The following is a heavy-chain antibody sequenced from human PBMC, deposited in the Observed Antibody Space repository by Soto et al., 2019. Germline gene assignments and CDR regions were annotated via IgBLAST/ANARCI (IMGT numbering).Heavy chain of an antibody. CDR1: GFTFRSYA. V-gene: IGHV3-23*01. CDR2: ISESGGST. D-gene: IGHD1-1*01. CDR3: AKDKPGTTAFDI. Sequence: GWSLRLSCAGPGFTFRSYAMSWVRQAPGKGLEWVSAISESGGSTYYADSVKGRFTISRDNSKNTLYLQMNSLRAEDTAAYYCAKDKPGTTAFDIWGRGTLVTGSS. J-gene: IGHJ3*02.